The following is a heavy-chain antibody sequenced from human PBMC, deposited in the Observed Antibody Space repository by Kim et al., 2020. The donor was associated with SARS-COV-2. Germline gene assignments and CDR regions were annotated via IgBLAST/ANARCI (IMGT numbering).Heavy chain of an antibody. CDR2: ESII. CDR3: AKAEAYEY. Sequence: ESIISCASTVKRRFTVSGDNYKNRLYLQMNRLRAEDTAVYYCAKAEAYEYWGQGTLVTVSS. V-gene: IGHV3-30*02. J-gene: IGHJ4*02.